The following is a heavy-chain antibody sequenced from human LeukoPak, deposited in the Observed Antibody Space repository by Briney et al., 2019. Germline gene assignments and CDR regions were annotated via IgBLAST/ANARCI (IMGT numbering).Heavy chain of an antibody. CDR3: ARHADYDFWPNWFDP. J-gene: IGHJ5*02. Sequence: SETLSLTCTVSGDSISSHYWSWIRHPPGKGLEWIGYIYYSGSTNYNPSLKSRVTISVDTSKNQFSLKLSSVTAEDTAVYYCARHADYDFWPNWFDPWCQGTLVTVSS. CDR2: IYYSGST. D-gene: IGHD3-3*01. V-gene: IGHV4-59*08. CDR1: GDSISSHY.